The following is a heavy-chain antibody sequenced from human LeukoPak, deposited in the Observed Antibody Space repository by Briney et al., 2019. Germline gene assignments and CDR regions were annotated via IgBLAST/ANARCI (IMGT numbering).Heavy chain of an antibody. D-gene: IGHD6-6*01. J-gene: IGHJ3*02. Sequence: AGGSLRLSCAASGFTVSSNYMSWVRQAPGKGLEWVSVIYSGGSTYYADSVKGRFTISRDNSKNTLYLQMNSLRAEDTAVYYCARTSIAARPYAFDIWGQGTMVTVSS. V-gene: IGHV3-66*01. CDR1: GFTVSSNY. CDR3: ARTSIAARPYAFDI. CDR2: IYSGGST.